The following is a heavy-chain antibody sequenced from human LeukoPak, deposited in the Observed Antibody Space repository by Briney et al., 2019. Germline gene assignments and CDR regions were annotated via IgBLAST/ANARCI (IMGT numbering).Heavy chain of an antibody. V-gene: IGHV1-69*13. J-gene: IGHJ6*02. CDR1: GGTFSSYA. CDR3: ARARNDNWNYVSNGMDV. Sequence: PPASVKVSCTASGGTFSSYAISWVRQAPGQGLEWMGGIIPIFGTANYAQKFQGRVTITADESTSTAYMELSSLRSEDTAVYYCARARNDNWNYVSNGMDVWGQGTTVTVSS. D-gene: IGHD1-7*01. CDR2: IIPIFGTA.